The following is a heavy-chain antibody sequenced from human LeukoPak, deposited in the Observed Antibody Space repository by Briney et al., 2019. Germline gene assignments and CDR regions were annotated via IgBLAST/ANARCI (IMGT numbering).Heavy chain of an antibody. V-gene: IGHV4-59*12. CDR2: IYYSGST. CDR1: GGSINNYY. Sequence: SETLSLTCTVSGGSINNYYWIWIRQPPGKGLEWIGYIYYSGSTNYNPSLKSRITISVDTSKNQSSLKLPSVAAADTAVDYWWREGGYTVPDWGEGPLVTVS. D-gene: IGHD2-2*01. J-gene: IGHJ4*02. CDR3: WREGGYTVPD.